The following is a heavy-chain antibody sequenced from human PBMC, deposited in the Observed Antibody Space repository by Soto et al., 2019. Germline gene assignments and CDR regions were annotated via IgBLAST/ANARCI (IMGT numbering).Heavy chain of an antibody. V-gene: IGHV3-30-3*01. Sequence: GGSLRLSCAASGFTFSSYAMHWVRQAPGKGLEWVAVISYDGSNKYYADSVKGRFTISRDNSKNTLYLQMNSLRAEDTAVYYCARGPSLGSWYYFDYWGQGTLVTVSS. CDR2: ISYDGSNK. CDR3: ARGPSLGSWYYFDY. CDR1: GFTFSSYA. D-gene: IGHD6-13*01. J-gene: IGHJ4*02.